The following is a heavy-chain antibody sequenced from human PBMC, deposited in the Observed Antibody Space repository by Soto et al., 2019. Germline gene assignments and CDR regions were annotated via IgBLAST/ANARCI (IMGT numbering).Heavy chain of an antibody. D-gene: IGHD2-15*01. CDR2: IYYSGST. CDR1: GGSISSYY. V-gene: IGHV4-59*01. Sequence: SETLSLTCTVSGGSISSYYWSWIRQPPGKGLEWIGYIYYSGSTNYNPSLKSRVTISVDTSKNQFSLKLSSVTAADTAVYYCGRGGGVVVAATAGGDDPFDIWGHGTMVTV. CDR3: GRGGGVVVAATAGGDDPFDI. J-gene: IGHJ3*02.